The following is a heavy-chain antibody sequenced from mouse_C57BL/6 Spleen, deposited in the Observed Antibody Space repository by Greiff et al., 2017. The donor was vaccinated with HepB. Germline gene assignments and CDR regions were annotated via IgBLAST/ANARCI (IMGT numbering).Heavy chain of an antibody. CDR1: GFTFSSYT. V-gene: IGHV5-9*01. Sequence: EVQLVESGGGLVKPGGSLKLSCAASGFTFSSYTMSWVRQTPEKRLEWVATISGGGGNTYYPDSVKGRFTISRDNAKNTLYLQVSSLRSEDTALYYCARNLVRYFDYWGQGTTLTVSS. J-gene: IGHJ2*01. CDR3: ARNLVRYFDY. D-gene: IGHD2-10*02. CDR2: ISGGGGNT.